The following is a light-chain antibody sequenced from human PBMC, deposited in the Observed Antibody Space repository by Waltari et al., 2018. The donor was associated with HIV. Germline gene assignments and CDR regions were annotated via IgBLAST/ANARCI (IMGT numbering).Light chain of an antibody. Sequence: QSALTQPASVPGSPGQSITISCTGTSTDVGEFNFVSWYQHHPGTAPKLIIYGVSERPSGVFYRFSGSKSANTASLTISGLQAEDEGFYYCTSHTSVSTYVVFGGGTKLSVL. V-gene: IGLV2-14*03. CDR3: TSHTSVSTYVV. CDR2: GVS. CDR1: STDVGEFNF. J-gene: IGLJ2*01.